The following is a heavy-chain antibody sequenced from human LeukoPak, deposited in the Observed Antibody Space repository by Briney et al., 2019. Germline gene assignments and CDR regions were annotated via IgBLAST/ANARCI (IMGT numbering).Heavy chain of an antibody. J-gene: IGHJ6*04. D-gene: IGHD3-10*01. CDR3: AREGEYYGSGSYYPYYYGMDV. CDR2: INPNSGGT. V-gene: IGHV1-2*04. CDR1: GYTFTGYY. Sequence: GASVKVSCKASGYTFTGYYMHWVRQAPGQGLERMGWINPNSGGTNYAQKFQGWVTMTRDTSISTAYMELSRLRSDDTAVYYCAREGEYYGSGSYYPYYYGMDVWGKGTTVTVSS.